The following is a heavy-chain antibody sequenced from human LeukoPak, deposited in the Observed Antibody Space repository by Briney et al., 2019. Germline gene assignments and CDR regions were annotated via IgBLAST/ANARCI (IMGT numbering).Heavy chain of an antibody. J-gene: IGHJ4*02. CDR1: GGTFSSYA. CDR2: IIPIFGTA. D-gene: IGHD2-2*01. Sequence: ASVKVSCKASGGTFSSYAISGVRQAPGQGLEWMGGIIPIFGTANYAQKFQGRVTITADKSTSTAYMELSSLRSEDTAVYYCATPRYCSSTSCYALMDWGQGTLVTVSS. V-gene: IGHV1-69*06. CDR3: ATPRYCSSTSCYALMD.